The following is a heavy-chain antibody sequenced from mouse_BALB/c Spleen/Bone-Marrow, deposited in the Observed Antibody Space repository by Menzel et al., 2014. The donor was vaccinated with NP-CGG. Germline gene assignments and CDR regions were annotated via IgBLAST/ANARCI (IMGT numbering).Heavy chain of an antibody. CDR1: GYTFTSYW. CDR3: TRQYGSYYAMDY. Sequence: QVQLKESGAELVRPGASVKVSCKASGYTFTSYWINWVKQRPGQGLEWIGNIYPSDSYTNYNQNFKDKATLTVDKSSSTAYMQLSSPTSEDSAVYYCTRQYGSYYAMDYWGQGTSVTVSS. J-gene: IGHJ4*01. CDR2: IYPSDSYT. V-gene: IGHV1S126*01. D-gene: IGHD2-10*02.